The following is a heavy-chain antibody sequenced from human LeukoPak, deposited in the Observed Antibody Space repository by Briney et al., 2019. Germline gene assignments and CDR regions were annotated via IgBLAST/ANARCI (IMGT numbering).Heavy chain of an antibody. CDR3: ARAGWSGYYQTVEKFDY. V-gene: IGHV3-7*01. Sequence: PGGSLRLSCAASGFTFSSYWMSWVRQAPGKGLEWVANIKQDGSEKYYVDSVKGRFTISRDNAKNSLYLQMNSLRADDTAVYYCARAGWSGYYQTVEKFDYWGQGTLVTVSS. CDR2: IKQDGSEK. J-gene: IGHJ4*02. CDR1: GFTFSSYW. D-gene: IGHD3-3*01.